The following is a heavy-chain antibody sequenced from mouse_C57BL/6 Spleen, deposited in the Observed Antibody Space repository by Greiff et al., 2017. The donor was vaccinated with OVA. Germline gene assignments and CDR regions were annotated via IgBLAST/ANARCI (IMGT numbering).Heavy chain of an antibody. CDR3: ARYRSSYDYAMDY. J-gene: IGHJ4*01. D-gene: IGHD1-1*01. CDR1: GYTFTSYT. V-gene: IGHV1-4*01. Sequence: QVQLQQSGAELARPGASVKMSCKASGYTFTSYTMHWVKQRPGQGLEWIGYINPSSGYTKYNQKFKDKATLTADKSSSTAYMQLSSLKSEDSAVYYCARYRSSYDYAMDYWGQGTSVTVSS. CDR2: INPSSGYT.